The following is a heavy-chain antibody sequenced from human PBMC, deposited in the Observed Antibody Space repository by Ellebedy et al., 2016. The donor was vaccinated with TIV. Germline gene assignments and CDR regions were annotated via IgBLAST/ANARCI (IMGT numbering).Heavy chain of an antibody. D-gene: IGHD2-2*01. CDR2: ITSSSSTI. V-gene: IGHV3-48*02. CDR1: GFTFSSYS. Sequence: PGGSLRLSCAASGFTFSSYSMNWVRQAPGKGLEWVSYITSSSSTIYYADSVKGRFTVSRDNAKNSLYLQLNSRRDEDTAVYYCARGRYCSSTGCYADFDYWGQGTLVTVSS. J-gene: IGHJ4*02. CDR3: ARGRYCSSTGCYADFDY.